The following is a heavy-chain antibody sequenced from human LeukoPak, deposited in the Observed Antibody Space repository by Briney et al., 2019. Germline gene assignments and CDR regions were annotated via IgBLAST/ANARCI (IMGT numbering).Heavy chain of an antibody. D-gene: IGHD2-2*01. CDR1: GFTFSNYW. V-gene: IGHV3-7*01. J-gene: IGHJ4*02. CDR2: IKQDGSEK. Sequence: GGSLGLSCAASGFTFSNYWMSWVRQAPGKGLEWVANIKQDGSEKYYVDSVKGRFTISRDKAKNSLYLQTNSLRAEDTAVYYCARRRCSSTSCFFDYWGQGTLVTVSS. CDR3: ARRRCSSTSCFFDY.